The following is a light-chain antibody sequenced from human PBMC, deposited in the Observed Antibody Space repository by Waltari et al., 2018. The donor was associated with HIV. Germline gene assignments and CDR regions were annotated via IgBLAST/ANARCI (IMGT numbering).Light chain of an antibody. V-gene: IGLV2-11*01. Sequence: QSALTQPRSVSGSPGQSVTISCTGTSSDVGGYDSVSWYLQHPGKVPKLIIYEVIKRPSGVPDRFSGSKSGNTASLTISGLQTEDEADYFCCSYAGTYTYVLFGGGTKL. CDR1: SSDVGGYDS. CDR3: CSYAGTYTYVL. CDR2: EVI. J-gene: IGLJ3*02.